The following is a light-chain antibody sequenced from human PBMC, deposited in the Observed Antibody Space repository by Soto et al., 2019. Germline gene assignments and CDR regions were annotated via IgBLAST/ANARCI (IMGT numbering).Light chain of an antibody. CDR2: AAS. CDR3: LQEHSYPWT. CDR1: QGIRND. Sequence: AIQLTQSPSSLSASVGDRVTITCRASQGIRNDLGWYQHKPGKAPKLLIDAASSLQSGVPSRFSGSASGTEFTLTISSMQPEDLASYYCLQEHSYPWTFGQGNKVEI. J-gene: IGKJ1*01. V-gene: IGKV1-6*01.